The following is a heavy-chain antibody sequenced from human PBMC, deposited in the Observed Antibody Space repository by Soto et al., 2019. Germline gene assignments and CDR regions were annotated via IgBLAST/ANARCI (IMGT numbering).Heavy chain of an antibody. D-gene: IGHD3-10*01. CDR2: ISYDGSNK. V-gene: IGHV3-30*03. J-gene: IGHJ6*01. Sequence: QVQLLESGGGVVQPGRSLRLSCAASGFTFSRYGMHWVRQAPGKGLEWVAVISYDGSNKYYADSVKGRFTISRDNSKNTLYLQMNSLRAEDTAVYYCARAGGSGSYYKSYYYYGMDVW. CDR1: GFTFSRYG. CDR3: ARAGGSGSYYKSYYYYGMDV.